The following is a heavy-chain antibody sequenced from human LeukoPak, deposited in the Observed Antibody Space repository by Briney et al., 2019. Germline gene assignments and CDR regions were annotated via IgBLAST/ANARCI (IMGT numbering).Heavy chain of an antibody. D-gene: IGHD5-24*01. J-gene: IGHJ4*02. CDR3: ARAKPRRDGYNYYDY. V-gene: IGHV4-34*01. Sequence: SETLSLTCAVYGGSFSGYYWSWIRQPPGKGLEWIGEINHSGSTNYNPSLKSRVTISVDTSKKQFSLKLSSVTAADTAVYYCARAKPRRDGYNYYDYWGQGTLVTVSS. CDR2: INHSGST. CDR1: GGSFSGYY.